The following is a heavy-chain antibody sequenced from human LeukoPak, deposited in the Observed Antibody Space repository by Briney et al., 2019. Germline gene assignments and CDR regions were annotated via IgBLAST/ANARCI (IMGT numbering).Heavy chain of an antibody. V-gene: IGHV1-69*05. Sequence: SVKVSCKASGGTFSSYAISWVRQAPGQGLEWVGRIIPIFGTANYAQKFQGRVTITTDESTSTAYMELSSLRSEDTAVYYCARANYYDSSGYSFDYWGQGTLVTVSS. CDR1: GGTFSSYA. J-gene: IGHJ4*02. CDR3: ARANYYDSSGYSFDY. D-gene: IGHD3-22*01. CDR2: IIPIFGTA.